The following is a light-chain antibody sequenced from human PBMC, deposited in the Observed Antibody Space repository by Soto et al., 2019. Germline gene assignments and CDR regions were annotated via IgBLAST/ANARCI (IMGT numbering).Light chain of an antibody. V-gene: IGLV1-47*01. J-gene: IGLJ2*01. CDR3: AAWDDSLSGPV. CDR2: RNN. CDR1: SSNIGSNY. Sequence: QSVLTQPRSASGTPGQRVTISCSGSSSNIGSNYVYWYQQLPGTAPKLLIYRNNQRPSGVPDRFSGSKSGTSASLAISGLRSEDEAGYYCAAWDDSLSGPVFGGGTKLTVL.